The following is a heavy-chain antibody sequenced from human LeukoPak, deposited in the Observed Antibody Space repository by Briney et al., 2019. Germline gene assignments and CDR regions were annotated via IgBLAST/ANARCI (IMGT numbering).Heavy chain of an antibody. CDR1: GYTFTSYG. CDR2: ISAYNGNT. J-gene: IGHJ6*03. CDR3: ARDSLRFLEWLSPQGYYYYYMDV. V-gene: IGHV1-18*01. D-gene: IGHD3-3*01. Sequence: ASVKVSCKASGYTFTSYGISWVRQAPGQGLEWMGWISAYNGNTNYAQKLQGRVTMTTDTSTSTAYMELRSLRSEDTAVYYCARDSLRFLEWLSPQGYYYYYMDVWGKGTTVTVSS.